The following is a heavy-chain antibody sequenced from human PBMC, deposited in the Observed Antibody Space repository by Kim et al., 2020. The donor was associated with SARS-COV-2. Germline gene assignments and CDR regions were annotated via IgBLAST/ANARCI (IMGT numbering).Heavy chain of an antibody. CDR3: VRLGYKSDAGRAFDM. J-gene: IGHJ3*02. CDR1: GYNFISYW. CDR2: VSPEDSDT. V-gene: IGHV5-51*01. Sequence: GESLKISCRASGYNFISYWIGWVRQMPGRGLEWMGIVSPEDSDTRYNPSFQGQVTISGDKSISTAYLQWSSLRASDTAIYYCVRLGYKSDAGRAFDMWGQGTLVTVSS. D-gene: IGHD1-20*01.